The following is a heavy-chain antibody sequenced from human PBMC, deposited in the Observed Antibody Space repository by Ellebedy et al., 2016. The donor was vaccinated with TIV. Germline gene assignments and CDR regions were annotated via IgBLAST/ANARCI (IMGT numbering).Heavy chain of an antibody. CDR2: ISYDGSNK. CDR1: GFIFSSHG. Sequence: GESLKISCAASGFIFSSHGMHWVRQAPGKGLEWVAVISYDGSNKYYADSMKGRLTISRDNSKNTLYLQMNSLRPDDTAVYYCAKDWGFYGISGMDVWGQGTTVTVS. CDR3: AKDWGFYGISGMDV. D-gene: IGHD2/OR15-2a*01. J-gene: IGHJ6*02. V-gene: IGHV3-30*18.